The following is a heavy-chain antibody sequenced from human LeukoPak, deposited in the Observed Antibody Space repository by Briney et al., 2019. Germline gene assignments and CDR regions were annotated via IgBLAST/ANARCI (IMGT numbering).Heavy chain of an antibody. D-gene: IGHD2-21*02. J-gene: IGHJ4*02. CDR3: ATVNVAYCGGACYYY. Sequence: ASVKVSCKVSGYTLTELSMHWVRRAPGKGLEWMGGFDPEDGETIYAQKFQGRVTMTEDTSTDTAYMELSILRSEDTAVYYCATVNVAYCGGACYYYWGQGTLVTVSS. V-gene: IGHV1-24*01. CDR1: GYTLTELS. CDR2: FDPEDGET.